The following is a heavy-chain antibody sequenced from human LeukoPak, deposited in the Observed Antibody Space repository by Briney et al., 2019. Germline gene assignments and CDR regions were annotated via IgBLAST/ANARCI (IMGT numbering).Heavy chain of an antibody. V-gene: IGHV3-21*01. J-gene: IGHJ4*02. CDR2: ISSTNGYI. Sequence: PGGSLRLSCAASGFTFSSYSMNWVRQAPGKGLEWVSYISSTNGYIYYADSVRGRFTISRDNAKNSLSLQMNSLRAEDTAVYYRATGYCSGGSCYPPFDYWGQGTLVTVSS. CDR1: GFTFSSYS. D-gene: IGHD2-15*01. CDR3: ATGYCSGGSCYPPFDY.